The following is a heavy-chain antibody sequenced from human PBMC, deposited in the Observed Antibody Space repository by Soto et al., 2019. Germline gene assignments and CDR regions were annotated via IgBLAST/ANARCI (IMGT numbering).Heavy chain of an antibody. V-gene: IGHV4-59*01. CDR2: IYYSGST. CDR3: ARDPKGNNWFDP. CDR1: DGSSSGYF. J-gene: IGHJ5*02. Sequence: SETLCLTWTVADGSSSGYFGRWIRQPPGKGLEWIGYIYYSGSTNYNPSLRSRVTISVDTSKNQFSLKLSSVTAADTAVYYCARDPKGNNWFDPWGQGTLVTVSS.